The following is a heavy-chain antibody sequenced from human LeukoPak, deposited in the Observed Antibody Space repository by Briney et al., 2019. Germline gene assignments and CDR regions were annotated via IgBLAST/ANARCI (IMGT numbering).Heavy chain of an antibody. V-gene: IGHV3-66*02. CDR3: ARDTAAAAFDY. CDR2: IYSGGST. J-gene: IGHJ4*02. Sequence: PGGSLRLSCAASGFTVSSNYMSWLRQAPGQGLEWVSVIYSGGSTYYADSVKGRFTISSDNSKNTLYLQMSSLRAEDRAVYYCARDTAAAAFDYWGQGTLVTVSS. CDR1: GFTVSSNY. D-gene: IGHD6-13*01.